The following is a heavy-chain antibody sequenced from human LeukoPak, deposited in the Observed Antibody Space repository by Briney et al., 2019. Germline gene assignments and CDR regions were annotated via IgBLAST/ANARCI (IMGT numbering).Heavy chain of an antibody. CDR2: IKNKADGGTT. V-gene: IGHV3-15*01. Sequence: GGSLRLSCTASGFTFSNAWMSWVRQAPGKGLEWVGRIKNKADGGTTDYAAPVKGRFTISRDDSKNTLYLQMNSLRVEDTAIYYCARDREDRGRPASNGYYFDHWGQGTLDTVSS. J-gene: IGHJ4*02. CDR1: GFTFSNAW. D-gene: IGHD6-19*01. CDR3: ARDREDRGRPASNGYYFDH.